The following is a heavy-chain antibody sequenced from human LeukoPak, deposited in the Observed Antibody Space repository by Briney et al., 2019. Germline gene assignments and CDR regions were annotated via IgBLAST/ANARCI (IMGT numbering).Heavy chain of an antibody. CDR2: INHSGST. J-gene: IGHJ5*02. CDR1: GGSFSGYY. Sequence: SETLSLTCAVYGGSFSGYYWSWLRQPPGKGLEWIGEINHSGSTNYNPSLKSRVTISVDTSKNQFSLKLSSVTAADTAVYYCASDIEGGYCSSTSCYAGFDPWGQGTLVTVSS. V-gene: IGHV4-34*01. CDR3: ASDIEGGYCSSTSCYAGFDP. D-gene: IGHD2-2*01.